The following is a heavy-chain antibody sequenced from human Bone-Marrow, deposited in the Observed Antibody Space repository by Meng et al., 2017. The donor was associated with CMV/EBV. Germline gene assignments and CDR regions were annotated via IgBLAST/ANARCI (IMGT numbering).Heavy chain of an antibody. D-gene: IGHD4-17*01. CDR1: GGSISNDNYY. CDR2: IHHSGST. Sequence: SETLSLTCTVSGGSISNDNYYWSWIRQYPGKGLEWIGYIHHSGSTYYRPSLKSRVIMSVDTSKNQLFLELTSVTAADTAVYYCASQTVTTELFDYWGQGTLVTVSS. CDR3: ASQTVTTELFDY. V-gene: IGHV4-31*03. J-gene: IGHJ4*02.